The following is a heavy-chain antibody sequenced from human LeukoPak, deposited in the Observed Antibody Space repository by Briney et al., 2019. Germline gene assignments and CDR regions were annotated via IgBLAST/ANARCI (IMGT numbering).Heavy chain of an antibody. D-gene: IGHD2-15*01. CDR1: GFTFSSYW. Sequence: GGSLRLSYAASGFTFSSYWMHWVRQAPGKGLLWVSRSNGDGSSTAYADSVKGRFTISRDNAKNTLYLQMNSLRAEDAALYYCARAGYCSGGNCYSSYYDYWGQGTLVTVSS. CDR3: ARAGYCSGGNCYSSYYDY. CDR2: SNGDGSST. V-gene: IGHV3-74*01. J-gene: IGHJ4*02.